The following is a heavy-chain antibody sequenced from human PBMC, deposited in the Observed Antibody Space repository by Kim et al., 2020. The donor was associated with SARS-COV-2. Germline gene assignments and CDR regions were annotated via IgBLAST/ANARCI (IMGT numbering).Heavy chain of an antibody. CDR1: GYTLTELS. J-gene: IGHJ5*02. Sequence: ASVKVSCKVSGYTLTELSMHWVRQAPGKGLEWMGGFDPEDGETIYAQKFQGRVTMTEDTSTDTAYMELSSLRSEDTAVYYCATAYDSSGYYPNWFDPWGQGTLVTVSS. V-gene: IGHV1-24*01. CDR2: FDPEDGET. D-gene: IGHD3-22*01. CDR3: ATAYDSSGYYPNWFDP.